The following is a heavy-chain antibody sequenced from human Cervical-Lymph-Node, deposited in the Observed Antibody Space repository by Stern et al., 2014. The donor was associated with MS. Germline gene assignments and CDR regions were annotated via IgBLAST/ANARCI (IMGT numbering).Heavy chain of an antibody. V-gene: IGHV4-4*02. J-gene: IGHJ6*02. D-gene: IGHD3-9*01. CDR3: TRFPVVLRYGAAAPYGMDV. CDR2: IYHSGRA. Sequence: QVQLVQSGPGLVKPSGTLSLTCAVSGDSINSTKWWSWVRQPPGKGLEGIGEIYHSGRANYNPSLKRRVTISIDKSNNPFSLKVSSVSAADTAVYYCTRFPVVLRYGAAAPYGMDVWGQGTTVTVSS. CDR1: GDSINSTKW.